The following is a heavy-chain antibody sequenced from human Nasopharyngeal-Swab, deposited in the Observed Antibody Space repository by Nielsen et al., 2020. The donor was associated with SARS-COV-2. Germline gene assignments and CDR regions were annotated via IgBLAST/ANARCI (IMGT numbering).Heavy chain of an antibody. CDR2: ISGSGGST. CDR3: VRDEDGDYDFDY. Sequence: WIRQPPGKGLEWVSAISGSGGSTYYADSVKGRFTISRDNSKNTLYLQMNSLRAEDMAVYYCVRDEDGDYDFDYWGQGTLVTVSS. J-gene: IGHJ4*02. V-gene: IGHV3-23*01. D-gene: IGHD4-17*01.